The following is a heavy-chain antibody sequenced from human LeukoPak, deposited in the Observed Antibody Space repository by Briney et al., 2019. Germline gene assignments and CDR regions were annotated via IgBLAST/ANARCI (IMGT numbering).Heavy chain of an antibody. Sequence: SETLSLTCTVSGGSISSYYWSWIRQPPGKGLEWIGYIYYSGSTNYNPSLKSRVTISVDTSKNQFSLKLSSVTAADTAVYYCARPRELHDYFDYWGQGALVTVSS. J-gene: IGHJ4*02. CDR3: ARPRELHDYFDY. CDR2: IYYSGST. V-gene: IGHV4-59*01. CDR1: GGSISSYY. D-gene: IGHD1-26*01.